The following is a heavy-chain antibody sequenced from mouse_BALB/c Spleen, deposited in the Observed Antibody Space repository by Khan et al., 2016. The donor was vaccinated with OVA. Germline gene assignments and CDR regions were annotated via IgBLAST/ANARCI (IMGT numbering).Heavy chain of an antibody. J-gene: IGHJ3*01. CDR1: GYSITSDYA. CDR2: ISYSGRT. Sequence: EVQLQESGPGLVKPSLSLSLTCTVTGYSITSDYAWNWIRQFPGHKLEWMGYISYSGRTSYTPSLKSRIPITRDTSKNQVFLQLNSVTTEDTATYFCVRGRAYWGQGTLVTVSA. CDR3: VRGRAY. V-gene: IGHV3-2*02. D-gene: IGHD3-3*01.